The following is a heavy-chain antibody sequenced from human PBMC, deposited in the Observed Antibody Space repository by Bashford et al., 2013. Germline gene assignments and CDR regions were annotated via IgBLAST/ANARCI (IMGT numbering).Heavy chain of an antibody. CDR2: LHYSGAT. D-gene: IGHD1/OR15-1a*01. CDR1: GGSITPSDTDY. Sequence: SETLSLTCTVSGGSITPSDTDYWGWLRQPPGKGLEWLGSLHYSGATYYNPSLQSRLTVSVDTSRSQFSLNLTSVTAADTAVYHCARLHLEQQVGYTWFDPWGQGNPGHRLL. V-gene: IGHV4-39*01. J-gene: IGHJ5*02. CDR3: ARLHLEQQVGYTWFDP.